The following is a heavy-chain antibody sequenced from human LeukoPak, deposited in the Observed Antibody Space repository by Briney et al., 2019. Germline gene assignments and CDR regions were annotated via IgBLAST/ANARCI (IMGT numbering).Heavy chain of an antibody. J-gene: IGHJ5*02. CDR1: GFTFSSYS. CDR3: ARAASYYDSSGYYS. D-gene: IGHD3-22*01. CDR2: ISSSSSTI. V-gene: IGHV3-48*02. Sequence: GGSLRRSCAASGFTFSSYSMNWVRQAPGKGLEWVSYISSSSSTIYYADSVKGRFTISRDNAKNSLYLQMNSLRDEDTAVYYCARAASYYDSSGYYSWGQGTLVTVSS.